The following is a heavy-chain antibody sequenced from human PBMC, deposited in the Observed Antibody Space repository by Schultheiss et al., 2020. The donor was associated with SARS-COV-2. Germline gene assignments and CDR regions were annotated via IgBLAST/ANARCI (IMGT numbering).Heavy chain of an antibody. V-gene: IGHV4-61*01. D-gene: IGHD2-15*01. CDR2: IYYSGST. CDR1: GGSVSSGSYY. CDR3: ARSGYCSGGSCYSPSYAEYFQH. J-gene: IGHJ1*01. Sequence: SETLSLTCTVSGGSVSSGSYYWSWIRQPPGKGLEWIGYIYYSGSTNYNPSLKSRVSISVDTSKNQFSLRLNSVTAADTAVYFCARSGYCSGGSCYSPSYAEYFQHWGQGTLVTVSS.